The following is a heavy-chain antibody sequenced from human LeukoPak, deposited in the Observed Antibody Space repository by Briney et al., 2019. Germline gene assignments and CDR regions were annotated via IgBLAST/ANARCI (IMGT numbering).Heavy chain of an antibody. CDR1: GFSLSTSGVG. CDR3: AHRQEELVATHYYYMDV. D-gene: IGHD5-12*01. V-gene: IGHV2-5*02. Sequence: SGPTLVKPTQILTLTCTFSGFSLSTSGVGVGWIRQPPGKALEWLALIYWDDDKRYSPSLKSRLTITKDTSKNQVVLTMTNMDPVDTATYYCAHRQEELVATHYYYMDVWGKGTTVTVSS. CDR2: IYWDDDK. J-gene: IGHJ6*03.